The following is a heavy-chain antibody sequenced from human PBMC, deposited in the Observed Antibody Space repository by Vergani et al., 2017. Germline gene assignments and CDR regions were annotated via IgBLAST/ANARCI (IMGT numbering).Heavy chain of an antibody. J-gene: IGHJ3*02. D-gene: IGHD3-22*01. CDR1: GYSFTSYW. V-gene: IGHV5-51*01. Sequence: EVQLVQSGAEVKKPGASLKISCNGSGYSFTSYWIGWVRQMPGKGLEWMGIIYPGDSDTRYSPSFQGQVTISADKSISTAYLQGSSLKDSDTAMYYCARQSKVVVIPITNAFDIWGQGTMVTVSS. CDR3: ARQSKVVVIPITNAFDI. CDR2: IYPGDSDT.